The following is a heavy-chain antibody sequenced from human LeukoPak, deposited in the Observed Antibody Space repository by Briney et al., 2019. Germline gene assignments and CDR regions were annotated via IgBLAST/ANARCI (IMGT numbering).Heavy chain of an antibody. D-gene: IGHD6-13*01. CDR2: IWYDGSNK. CDR1: GFIFSSYG. CDR3: ARAGSSWDGDLVALDY. V-gene: IGHV3-33*01. J-gene: IGHJ4*02. Sequence: PGGSLRLSCEASGFIFSSYGMHWVRQAPGKGLEWVAPIWYDGSNKYYADSVKGRFTISRDNSKNTLYLQMNSLRAEDTAVYYCARAGSSWDGDLVALDYWGQGTLVTVSS.